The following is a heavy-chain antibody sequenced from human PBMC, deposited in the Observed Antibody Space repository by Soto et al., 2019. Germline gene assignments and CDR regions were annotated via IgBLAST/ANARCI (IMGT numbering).Heavy chain of an antibody. Sequence: PSETLSLTCAVYGGSFSGYYWSWIRQPPGKGLEWIGEINHSGSTNYNPSLKSRVTISVDTSKNQFSLKLSSVTAADTAVYYCARDRFSLIVGATTGAFDIWGQGTMVTVSS. J-gene: IGHJ3*02. D-gene: IGHD1-26*01. CDR3: ARDRFSLIVGATTGAFDI. CDR2: INHSGST. CDR1: GGSFSGYY. V-gene: IGHV4-34*01.